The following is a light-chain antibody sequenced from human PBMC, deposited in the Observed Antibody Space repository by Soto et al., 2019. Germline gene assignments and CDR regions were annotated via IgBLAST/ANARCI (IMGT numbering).Light chain of an antibody. J-gene: IGKJ1*01. CDR3: QQYHNWPSWT. CDR1: QSISSW. V-gene: IGKV1-5*03. CDR2: KAS. Sequence: DIQMTQSPSTLSASVGDRVTITCRASQSISSWLAWYQQRPGKAPKLLIHKASNLESGVPSRFSGSGSGTEFTLTISSLQSEDFAVYHCQQYHNWPSWTFGQGTKVDIK.